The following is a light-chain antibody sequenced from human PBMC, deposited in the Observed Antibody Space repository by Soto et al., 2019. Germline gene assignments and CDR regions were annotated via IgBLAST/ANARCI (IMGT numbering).Light chain of an antibody. CDR2: GAS. V-gene: IGKV3-20*01. CDR3: QQYGSSPWT. Sequence: ETVLTQSPGTLSLSPGERATLSCRTSQTIRSNYLAWYRQTPGQAPRILIYGASNRATGIADRFSGSGSGTDFTLIIIRLEPEDFALYYCQQYGSSPWTFGQGTKVEIK. J-gene: IGKJ1*01. CDR1: QTIRSNY.